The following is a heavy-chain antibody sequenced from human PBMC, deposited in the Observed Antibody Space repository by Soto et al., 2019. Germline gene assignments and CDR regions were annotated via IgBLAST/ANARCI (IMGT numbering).Heavy chain of an antibody. CDR2: ISEHGSEK. J-gene: IGHJ4*02. CDR3: GRDPYYGAIDY. Sequence: PGGSLRLSCAASGFTFSSYAMSWVRQAPGKGLEWVSDISEHGSEKNYVDSVKGRVAISRDNARNSLFLQMNNLRVEDTAVYYCGRDPYYGAIDYWGLGTLVTVSS. D-gene: IGHD3-10*01. V-gene: IGHV3-7*01. CDR1: GFTFSSYA.